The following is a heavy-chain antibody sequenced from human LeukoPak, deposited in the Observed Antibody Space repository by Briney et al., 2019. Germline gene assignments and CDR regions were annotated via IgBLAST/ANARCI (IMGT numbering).Heavy chain of an antibody. Sequence: GASVKVSCKASGFTFTNYDINWMRQATGQGLEWMGWMNPKSGSAGYAQKFQGRVTMTRNTSISTAYMERSSLRSEDTAIYYCARNLDLSGYYMWFDPWGQGTLVTVSS. J-gene: IGHJ5*02. CDR3: ARNLDLSGYYMWFDP. D-gene: IGHD3-3*01. CDR1: GFTFTNYD. V-gene: IGHV1-8*01. CDR2: MNPKSGSA.